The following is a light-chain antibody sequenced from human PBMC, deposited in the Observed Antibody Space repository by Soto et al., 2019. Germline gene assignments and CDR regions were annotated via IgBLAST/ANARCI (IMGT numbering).Light chain of an antibody. CDR2: GES. J-gene: IGKJ1*01. CDR1: QSVSSN. CDR3: QQYNNCPFPSWT. V-gene: IGKV3-15*01. Sequence: EIVMTQSPATLSVSPGERATLSCRASQSVSSNLAWYQQKPGQAPRLLIYGESTRATGIPARFSGSGSGTEFTLTITSLQSEDFAVYSCQQYNNCPFPSWTVGQGTKVEIK.